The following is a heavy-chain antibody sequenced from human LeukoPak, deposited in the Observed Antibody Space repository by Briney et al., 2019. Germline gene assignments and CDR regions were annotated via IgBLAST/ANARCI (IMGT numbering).Heavy chain of an antibody. Sequence: GGSLRLSCAASGFTFSSYWMHWVRQTPGKGLVWVSRIKSDGSTIYADSVKGRFTISRDNARNTLYLQMNSLRVEDTAMFYCARAVTYFYGSVTYDWFDPWGQGTLVTVSS. D-gene: IGHD3-10*01. J-gene: IGHJ5*02. V-gene: IGHV3-74*01. CDR2: IKSDGST. CDR1: GFTFSSYW. CDR3: ARAVTYFYGSVTYDWFDP.